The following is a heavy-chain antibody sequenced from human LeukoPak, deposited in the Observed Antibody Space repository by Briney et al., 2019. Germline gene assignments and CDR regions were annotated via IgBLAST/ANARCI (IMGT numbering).Heavy chain of an antibody. D-gene: IGHD2-2*01. V-gene: IGHV1-2*02. CDR1: GYTFTGYY. J-gene: IGHJ4*02. CDR3: ARGVPSCSSTSCYLPGVDY. Sequence: ASVKVSCKTSGYTFTGYYIHWVRQAPGQGLEWMGWINPNSGATDYAQKFQGRVTMTRDTSISTAYMELSRLRSDGTAVYFCARGVPSCSSTSCYLPGVDYWGQGTLVTVSS. CDR2: INPNSGAT.